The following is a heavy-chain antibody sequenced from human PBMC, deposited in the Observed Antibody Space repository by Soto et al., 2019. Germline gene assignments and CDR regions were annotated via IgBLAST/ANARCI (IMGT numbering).Heavy chain of an antibody. Sequence: GGSLRLSCAASGFTFSSYGMHWVRQAPGKGLEWVAVIWYDGSNKYYADSVKGRFTISRDNSKNTLYLQMNSLRAEDTAVYYCARDQTYCSCTSCYSRYYYGMDVWGQGTTVTVSS. CDR2: IWYDGSNK. V-gene: IGHV3-33*01. J-gene: IGHJ6*02. D-gene: IGHD2-2*02. CDR1: GFTFSSYG. CDR3: ARDQTYCSCTSCYSRYYYGMDV.